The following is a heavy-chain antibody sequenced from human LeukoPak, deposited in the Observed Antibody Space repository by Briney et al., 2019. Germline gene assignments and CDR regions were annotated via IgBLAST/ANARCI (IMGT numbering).Heavy chain of an antibody. CDR1: GFTFSSYW. D-gene: IGHD3-9*01. J-gene: IGHJ4*02. V-gene: IGHV3-7*01. CDR3: ARHGSKILTGYSNFDY. Sequence: AGGSLRLSCAASGFTFSSYWMSWVRQAPGKGLEWVANIKQDGREKYYVDSVKGRFTISRDNARNSLYLQMDSLRAEDTAVYYCARHGSKILTGYSNFDYWGQGTLVTVSS. CDR2: IKQDGREK.